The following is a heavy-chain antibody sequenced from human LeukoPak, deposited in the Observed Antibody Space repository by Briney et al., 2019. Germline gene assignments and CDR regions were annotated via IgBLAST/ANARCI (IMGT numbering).Heavy chain of an antibody. CDR2: ISYDGSNK. V-gene: IGHV3-30-3*01. J-gene: IGHJ6*02. CDR3: AREMTQGPPYYYGMDV. CDR1: GFTFSSYA. Sequence: GSLRLSGAASGFTFSSYAMHWVRQAPGKGLEWVAVISYDGSNKYYADSVKGRFTISRDNSKNTLYLQMNSLRAEDTAVYYCAREMTQGPPYYYGMDVWGQGTTVTVSS.